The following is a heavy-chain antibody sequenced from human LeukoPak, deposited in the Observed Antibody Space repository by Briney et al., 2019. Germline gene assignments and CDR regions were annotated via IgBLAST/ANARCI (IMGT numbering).Heavy chain of an antibody. D-gene: IGHD3-3*02. V-gene: IGHV4-38-2*02. CDR2: MSHSRNN. J-gene: IGHJ4*02. Sequence: SETLSLTCSVSVDSTTSFYYWGWLRQTPGTVLEVIRTMSHSRNNYYNPSLKRRVTISVDKSKNPFSLNMNALTAADTAVYYCSRAQEYKHHPNWIGLWGQGVLFTVSS. CDR3: SRAQEYKHHPNWIGL. CDR1: VDSTTSFYY.